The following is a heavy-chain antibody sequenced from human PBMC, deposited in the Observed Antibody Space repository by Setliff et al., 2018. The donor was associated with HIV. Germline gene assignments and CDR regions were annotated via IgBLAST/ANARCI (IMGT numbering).Heavy chain of an antibody. J-gene: IGHJ6*03. CDR1: GFNFNTDW. D-gene: IGHD4-17*01. Sequence: GESLKISCQGSGFNFNTDWIVWVRQIPGKGLEWMGSIFPGDSDTRYSPSFEDQVTISVDKSISTAYLQWRSLKTSDTAFYYCASLRVDYVGQYYYYMDIWGKGTTVTVSS. CDR3: ASLRVDYVGQYYYYMDI. CDR2: IFPGDSDT. V-gene: IGHV5-51*01.